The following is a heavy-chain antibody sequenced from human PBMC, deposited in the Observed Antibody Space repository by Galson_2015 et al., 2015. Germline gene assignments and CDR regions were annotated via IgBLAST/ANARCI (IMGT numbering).Heavy chain of an antibody. CDR3: ARGGRAAAVSYYYYGMDV. V-gene: IGHV3-7*01. CDR2: IKQDGSEK. Sequence: SLRLSCAASGFTFSSYWMSWVRQAPGKGLEWVANIKQDGSEKYYVDSVKGRFTISRDNAKNSLYLQMNSLRAEDTAVYYCARGGRAAAVSYYYYGMDVWGQGTTVTVSS. J-gene: IGHJ6*02. D-gene: IGHD6-13*01. CDR1: GFTFSSYW.